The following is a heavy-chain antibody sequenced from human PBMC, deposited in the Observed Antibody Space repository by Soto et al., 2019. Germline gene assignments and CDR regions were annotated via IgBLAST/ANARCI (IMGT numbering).Heavy chain of an antibody. CDR2: ISYDGSNK. V-gene: IGHV3-30-3*01. D-gene: IGHD2-2*02. Sequence: PGGSLRLSCAASGFTFSSYAMHWVRQAPGKGLEWVAVISYDGSNKYYADSVKGRFTISRDNSKNTLYLQMNSLRAEDTAVYYCARDLHCCSTSCYSDYYYGMDVWGQGTTVTVSS. J-gene: IGHJ6*02. CDR3: ARDLHCCSTSCYSDYYYGMDV. CDR1: GFTFSSYA.